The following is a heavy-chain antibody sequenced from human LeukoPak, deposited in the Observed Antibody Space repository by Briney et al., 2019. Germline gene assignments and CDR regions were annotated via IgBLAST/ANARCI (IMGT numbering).Heavy chain of an antibody. J-gene: IGHJ4*02. CDR3: AKVYQITMIVVD. V-gene: IGHV3-23*01. Sequence: GSLRLSCAASGLTFSSYAMSWVRQAPGKGLEWVSAISGSGGSTYYADSVKGRFTISRDNSKNTLYLQMNSLRAEDTAVYYCAKVYQITMIVVDWGQGTLATVSS. CDR1: GLTFSSYA. CDR2: ISGSGGST. D-gene: IGHD3-22*01.